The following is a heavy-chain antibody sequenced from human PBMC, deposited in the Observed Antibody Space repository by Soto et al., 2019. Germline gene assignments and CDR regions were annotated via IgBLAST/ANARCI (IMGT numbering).Heavy chain of an antibody. Sequence: GASVKVSCKASGGTFSSYTISWVRQAPGQGLEWMGRIIPMLGIANYAQKFQGRVTITADKSTSTAYMELSSLRSEDTAVYYCASTYYYGSGSYPNMDVWGKGTTVTVSS. D-gene: IGHD3-10*01. V-gene: IGHV1-69*02. CDR2: IIPMLGIA. CDR1: GGTFSSYT. J-gene: IGHJ6*03. CDR3: ASTYYYGSGSYPNMDV.